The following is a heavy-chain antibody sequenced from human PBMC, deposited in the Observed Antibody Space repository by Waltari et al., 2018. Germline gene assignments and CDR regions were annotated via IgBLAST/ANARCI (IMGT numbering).Heavy chain of an antibody. V-gene: IGHV3-21*01. J-gene: IGHJ4*02. Sequence: EVQLVESGGGLVKPGGSLRLSCAASGFTFSSYSMNWVRQAPGKGLGWVSSISSSSSYIYYADSVKGRFTISRDNAKNSLYLQMNSLRAEDTAVYYCARIEYSSSSALDYWGQGTLVTVSS. CDR3: ARIEYSSSSALDY. CDR1: GFTFSSYS. CDR2: ISSSSSYI. D-gene: IGHD6-6*01.